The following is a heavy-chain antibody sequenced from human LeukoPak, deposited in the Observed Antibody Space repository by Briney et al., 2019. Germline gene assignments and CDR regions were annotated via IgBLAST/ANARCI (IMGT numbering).Heavy chain of an antibody. CDR2: INEDGSKK. V-gene: IGHV3-7*01. D-gene: IGHD3-22*01. J-gene: IGHJ4*02. Sequence: PGGSLRLSCAASGFTLSSYWMSWVRQAPGMGLEWVANINEDGSKKFYVDSVKGRFTISRDNSKNTLYLQMNSLRAEDTAVYFCAKDLITMIVEGSDFWGQGILVTVSS. CDR3: AKDLITMIVEGSDF. CDR1: GFTLSSYW.